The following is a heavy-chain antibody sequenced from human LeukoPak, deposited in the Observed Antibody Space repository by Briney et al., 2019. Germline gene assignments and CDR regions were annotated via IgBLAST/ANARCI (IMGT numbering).Heavy chain of an antibody. J-gene: IGHJ5*02. CDR3: AKDKGRTIFGVVIPFDP. CDR2: ISGSGGST. Sequence: PGGSLRLSCAASGFTFSSYAMSWVRQAPGKGLEWVSAISGSGGSTYYADSVKGRFTISRDNSKNTLYLQMNSLRAEDTAVYYCAKDKGRTIFGVVIPFDPWGQGTLVTVSS. V-gene: IGHV3-23*01. CDR1: GFTFSSYA. D-gene: IGHD3-3*01.